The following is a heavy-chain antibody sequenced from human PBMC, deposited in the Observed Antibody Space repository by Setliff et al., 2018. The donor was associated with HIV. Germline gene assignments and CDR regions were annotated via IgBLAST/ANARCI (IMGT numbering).Heavy chain of an antibody. CDR2: IGGHGSII. CDR3: AAVPWGHSSLIIDH. D-gene: IGHD3-16*01. J-gene: IGHJ4*02. Sequence: GGSLRLSCAASGFTFDDYTMHWVRQAPGKAPEWVSLIGGHGSIIHYADSVKGRFTISRDNAKNSVYLQMHSLRVEDTAVYYCAAVPWGHSSLIIDHWGQGTPVTVSS. V-gene: IGHV3-43*01. CDR1: GFTFDDYT.